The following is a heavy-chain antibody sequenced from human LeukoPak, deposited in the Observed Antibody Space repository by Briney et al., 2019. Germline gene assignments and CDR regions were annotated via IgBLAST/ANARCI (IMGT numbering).Heavy chain of an antibody. CDR3: ARDLHPSYSSGWYGGFDY. Sequence: SQTLSLTCAISGDSVSSNSAAWNWIRQSPSRGLEWLGRTYYRSKWYNDYAVSVKSRITINPDTSKNQFSLQLNSVTPEDTAVYYCARDLHPSYSSGWYGGFDYWGQGTLVTVSS. CDR2: TYYRSKWYN. V-gene: IGHV6-1*01. J-gene: IGHJ4*02. CDR1: GDSVSSNSAA. D-gene: IGHD6-19*01.